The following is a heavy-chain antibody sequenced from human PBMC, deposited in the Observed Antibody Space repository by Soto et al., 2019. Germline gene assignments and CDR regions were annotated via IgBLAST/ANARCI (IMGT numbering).Heavy chain of an antibody. J-gene: IGHJ3*02. V-gene: IGHV4-61*01. CDR2: IYYSGST. Sequence: PSETLSLTCTVSGASVSSGSYYWNWIRQPPGRGLAWIGYIYYSGSTNYNPSLKSRVTISVDTSKNQFSLRLSSVTAADTAMYYCATGYDFWSGKTPDAFDIWGQGTMVTVSS. CDR3: ATGYDFWSGKTPDAFDI. D-gene: IGHD3-3*01. CDR1: GASVSSGSYY.